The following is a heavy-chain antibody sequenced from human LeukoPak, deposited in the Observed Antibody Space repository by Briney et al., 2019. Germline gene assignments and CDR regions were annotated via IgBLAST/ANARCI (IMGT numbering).Heavy chain of an antibody. CDR1: GFTFSNYW. CDR2: IRNKANSYTT. Sequence: GGSLRLSCAASGFTSGFTFSNYWMSWVRQTPGKGLEWVGRIRNKANSYTTEYAASVKGRFTISRDDSKNSVYLQMNSLKTEDTAVYYCARGASSINPAYSHGLDVWGQGTTVTVSS. J-gene: IGHJ6*02. CDR3: ARGASSINPAYSHGLDV. D-gene: IGHD2-2*01. V-gene: IGHV3-72*01.